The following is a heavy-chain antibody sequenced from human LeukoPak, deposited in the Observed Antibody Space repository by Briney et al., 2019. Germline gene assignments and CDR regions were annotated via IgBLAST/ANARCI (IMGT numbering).Heavy chain of an antibody. CDR1: GGTFSSYV. Sequence: ASVKVSCKASGGTFSSYVISWVRQAPGQGLEWMGGIIPIFGTANYAQKFQGRVTITADESTSTAYMELSSLRSEDTAVYYCARHQTYYYGSGSLQYYYMDVWGKGTTVTISS. CDR2: IIPIFGTA. J-gene: IGHJ6*03. CDR3: ARHQTYYYGSGSLQYYYMDV. V-gene: IGHV1-69*13. D-gene: IGHD3-10*01.